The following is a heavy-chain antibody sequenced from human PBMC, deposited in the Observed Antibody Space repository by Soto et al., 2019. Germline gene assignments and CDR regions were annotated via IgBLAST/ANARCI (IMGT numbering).Heavy chain of an antibody. CDR1: GGSISSND. CDR3: ARELGSGMDV. Sequence: LETLSLTCTVSGGSISSNDGSWIRQPPGKGLEWIGYIYYSGSTNYNPSLKSRVTISVDTSKNQFSLKLSSVTAADTAVYYCARELGSGMDVWGQGTTVTVSS. J-gene: IGHJ6*02. V-gene: IGHV4-59*01. CDR2: IYYSGST.